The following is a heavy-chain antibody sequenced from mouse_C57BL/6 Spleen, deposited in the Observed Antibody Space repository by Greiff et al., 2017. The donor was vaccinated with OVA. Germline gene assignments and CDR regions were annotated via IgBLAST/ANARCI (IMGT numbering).Heavy chain of an antibody. Sequence: VQLQESGPELVKPGASVKLSCKASGYTFTSYDINWVKQRPGQGLEWIGWIYPRDGSTKYNEKFKGKATLTVDTSSSTAYMELHSLTSEDSAVYFCARERDSSGTGFAYWGQGTLVTVSA. V-gene: IGHV1-85*01. CDR3: ARERDSSGTGFAY. D-gene: IGHD3-2*02. CDR2: IYPRDGST. CDR1: GYTFTSYD. J-gene: IGHJ3*01.